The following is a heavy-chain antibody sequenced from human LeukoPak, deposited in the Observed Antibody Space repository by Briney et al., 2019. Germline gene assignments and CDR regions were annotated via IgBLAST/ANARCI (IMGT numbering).Heavy chain of an antibody. D-gene: IGHD3-10*01. CDR1: GFTFSSYS. J-gene: IGHJ4*02. Sequence: GGSLRLSCAASGFTFSSYSMNWVRQAPGKGLEWVSSISSSSSYIYYADSVKGRFTISRDNAKNSLYLQMNSLRAEDTAVYYCAKKEGALLWFGELLEGPIDYWGQGTLVTVSS. CDR2: ISSSSSYI. CDR3: AKKEGALLWFGELLEGPIDY. V-gene: IGHV3-21*04.